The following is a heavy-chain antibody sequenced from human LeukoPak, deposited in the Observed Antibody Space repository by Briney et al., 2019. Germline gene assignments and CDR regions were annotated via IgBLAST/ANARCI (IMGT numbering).Heavy chain of an antibody. CDR1: GGSISGYY. J-gene: IGHJ6*02. CDR2: INYIGIC. V-gene: IGHV4-59*08. Sequence: PSETLSLTCTVSGGSISGYYWSWIRQPPGKGLEWIGHINYIGICTHNPSLQNRVTISVDTSKNQFSLKLASVTAADTAVYYCARPSHYFGSGSPAMDIWGQGTTVTVSS. CDR3: ARPSHYFGSGSPAMDI. D-gene: IGHD3-10*01.